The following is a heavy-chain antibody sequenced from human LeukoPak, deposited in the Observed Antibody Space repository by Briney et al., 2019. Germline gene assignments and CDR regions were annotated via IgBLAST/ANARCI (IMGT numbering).Heavy chain of an antibody. Sequence: PGGSLRLSCAASGFTFSSYVMHWVRQAPGKGLEWVAVISHDGSDKYYADSVKGRITISRDNSKNTLYLQVNSLRVEDTAVYYCAREGDSSNWYGGFDYWGQGTLVTVSS. V-gene: IGHV3-30-3*01. J-gene: IGHJ4*02. CDR2: ISHDGSDK. D-gene: IGHD6-13*01. CDR1: GFTFSSYV. CDR3: AREGDSSNWYGGFDY.